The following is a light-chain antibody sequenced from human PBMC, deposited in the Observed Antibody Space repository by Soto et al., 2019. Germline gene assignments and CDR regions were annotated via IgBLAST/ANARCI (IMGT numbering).Light chain of an antibody. CDR1: SSNIGSNS. J-gene: IGLJ1*01. V-gene: IGLV1-44*01. CDR3: AVWDKSLNGFYV. CDR2: YDS. Sequence: QSVLTQPPSASGTPGQRVTISCSGSSSNIGSNSVNWYQQLPGTAPKLLIYYDSQRTSGVPDRFSGSKSGTSASLAISGLQSEDEADYFCAVWDKSLNGFYVFGTGTKVTVL.